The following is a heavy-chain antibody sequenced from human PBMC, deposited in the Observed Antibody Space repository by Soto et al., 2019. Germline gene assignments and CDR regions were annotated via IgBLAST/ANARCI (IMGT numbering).Heavy chain of an antibody. D-gene: IGHD3-10*01. Sequence: ASVKVSCKASGYTFTKYNIHWFRQAPGQGLEWLGIIRPSGINTAYAQRFQGRVTMTRDTSTGIANMELASLTSEDTAVCYCAREPKESFYFDYWGQGTLVTVSS. V-gene: IGHV1-46*01. CDR1: GYTFTKYN. CDR3: AREPKESFYFDY. CDR2: IRPSGINT. J-gene: IGHJ4*02.